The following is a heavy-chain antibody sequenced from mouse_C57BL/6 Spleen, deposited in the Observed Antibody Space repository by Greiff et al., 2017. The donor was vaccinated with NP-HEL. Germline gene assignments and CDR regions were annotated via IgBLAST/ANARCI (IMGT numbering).Heavy chain of an antibody. J-gene: IGHJ3*01. D-gene: IGHD2-4*01. Sequence: EVQLVESGGGLVKPGGSLKLSCAASGFTFSSYAMSWVRQTPEKRLEWVATISDGGSYTYYPDNVKGRFTISRDNAKNNLYLQMSHLKSEDTAMYYCARDGKDYDWAWFAYWGRGTLVTVSA. CDR1: GFTFSSYA. V-gene: IGHV5-4*01. CDR3: ARDGKDYDWAWFAY. CDR2: ISDGGSYT.